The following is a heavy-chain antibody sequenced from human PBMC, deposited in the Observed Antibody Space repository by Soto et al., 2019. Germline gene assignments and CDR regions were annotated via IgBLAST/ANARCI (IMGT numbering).Heavy chain of an antibody. Sequence: SVKVSCKASGGTFSSYAISWVRQAPGQGLEWMGGIIPIFGTANYAQKFQGRVTITADKSTSTAYMELSSLRSEDTAVYYCARVTMVRGVISGNWFDPWGQGTLVTVSS. CDR1: GGTFSSYA. V-gene: IGHV1-69*06. D-gene: IGHD3-10*01. CDR3: ARVTMVRGVISGNWFDP. J-gene: IGHJ5*02. CDR2: IIPIFGTA.